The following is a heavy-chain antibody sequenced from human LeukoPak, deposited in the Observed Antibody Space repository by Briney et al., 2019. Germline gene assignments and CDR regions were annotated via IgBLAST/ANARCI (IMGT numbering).Heavy chain of an antibody. V-gene: IGHV1-69*04. J-gene: IGHJ6*02. CDR3: ARDRTQLWLPGYYYGMDV. Sequence: GASVKVSCKASGGTFSSYAISWVRQAPGQGLEWMGRIIPILGIANYAQKFQGRVTITADKSTSTAYMELSSLRFEDTAVYYCARDRTQLWLPGYYYGMDVWGQGTTVTVSS. CDR2: IIPILGIA. CDR1: GGTFSSYA. D-gene: IGHD5-18*01.